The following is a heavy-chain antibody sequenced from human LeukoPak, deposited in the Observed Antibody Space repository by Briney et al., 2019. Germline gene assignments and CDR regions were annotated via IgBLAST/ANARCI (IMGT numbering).Heavy chain of an antibody. V-gene: IGHV3-21*01. J-gene: IGHJ4*02. Sequence: PGGSLRLSCAASGFTFDNYAMHWVRQAPGKGLEWVSSNSSSSSYIYYADSVKGRFTISRDDAKNSLYLQMNSLRAEDTAVYYCARAEYYDFWSGYYWGQGTLVTVSS. D-gene: IGHD3-3*01. CDR1: GFTFDNYA. CDR2: NSSSSSYI. CDR3: ARAEYYDFWSGYY.